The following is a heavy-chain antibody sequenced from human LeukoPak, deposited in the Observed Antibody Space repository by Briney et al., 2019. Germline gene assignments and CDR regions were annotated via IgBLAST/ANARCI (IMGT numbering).Heavy chain of an antibody. CDR2: IYSGGST. J-gene: IGHJ4*02. V-gene: IGHV3-53*01. CDR3: AREEYDSSGYYFDY. D-gene: IGHD3-22*01. Sequence: GGSLRLSCAASGFTVSSNYMSWVRQAPGKGLEWVSVIYSGGSTYYADSVKGRFRISSENSKNKLYLQMKSMRAEDTAVYYCAREEYDSSGYYFDYWGQGTLVTVSS. CDR1: GFTVSSNY.